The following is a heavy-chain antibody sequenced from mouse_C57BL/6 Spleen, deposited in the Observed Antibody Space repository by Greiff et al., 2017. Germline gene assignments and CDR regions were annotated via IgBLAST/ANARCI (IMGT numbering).Heavy chain of an antibody. CDR2: ISDGGSYT. D-gene: IGHD2-2*01. Sequence: EVQRVESGGGLVKPGGSLKLSCAASGFTFSSYAMSWVRQTPEKRLEWVATISDGGSYTYYPDNVKGRFTISRDNAKNNLYLQMSHLKSEDTAMYYCARDRVVTSFDYWGQGTTLTVSS. V-gene: IGHV5-4*01. J-gene: IGHJ2*01. CDR3: ARDRVVTSFDY. CDR1: GFTFSSYA.